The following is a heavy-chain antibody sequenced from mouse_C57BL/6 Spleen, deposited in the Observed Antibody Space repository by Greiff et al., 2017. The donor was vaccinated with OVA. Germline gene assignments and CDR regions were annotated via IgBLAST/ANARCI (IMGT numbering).Heavy chain of an antibody. V-gene: IGHV1-55*01. J-gene: IGHJ2*01. Sequence: QVQLQQPGAELVKPGASVKMSCKASGYTFTSYWITWVKQRPGQGLEWIGDIYPGSGSTNYNEKFKSKATLTVDTSSSTAYMQLSSLTSEDSAVYYCARWSEAQANLDYWGQGNTLTVSS. CDR2: IYPGSGST. CDR3: ARWSEAQANLDY. CDR1: GYTFTSYW. D-gene: IGHD3-2*02.